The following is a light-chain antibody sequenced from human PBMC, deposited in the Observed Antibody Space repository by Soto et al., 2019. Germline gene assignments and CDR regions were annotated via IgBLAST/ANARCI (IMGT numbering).Light chain of an antibody. CDR3: QHLNGYPIT. Sequence: DIQMTQSPSSVSASVGDRVTITCRSSEDISTWLAWYQQKPGKAPKLLIYAASSLQSGVPSRFSGSGSGTEFTLTISSLQPEDFATYYCQHLNGYPITFGQGTRLEIK. V-gene: IGKV1-12*01. CDR2: AAS. CDR1: EDISTW. J-gene: IGKJ5*01.